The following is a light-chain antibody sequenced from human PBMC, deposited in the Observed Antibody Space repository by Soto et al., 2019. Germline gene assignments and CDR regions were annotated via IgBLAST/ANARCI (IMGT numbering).Light chain of an antibody. CDR2: GAS. Sequence: EIVMTQSPATLSVSPGGRATLSCRASQSISDTLAWYQQKPGQAPRLLIHGASTRATGCPARFSGSGSGTDFTLTISSLQSEDFAVDYCQQYNNWPWTFGQGTKVDIK. J-gene: IGKJ1*01. V-gene: IGKV3-15*01. CDR3: QQYNNWPWT. CDR1: QSISDT.